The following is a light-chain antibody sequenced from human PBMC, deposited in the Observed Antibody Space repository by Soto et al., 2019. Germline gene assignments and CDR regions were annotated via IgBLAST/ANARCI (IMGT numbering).Light chain of an antibody. CDR3: SSNKSSSTFPYV. V-gene: IGLV2-14*03. CDR2: DVS. J-gene: IGLJ1*01. Sequence: QSALTQPASVSGSPGQSITISCTGTSSDVGGYNYVSWYQQHPGKAPKVMIYDVSDRPSGVSNRFSGSKSGNTASLTISGLQAEDDADYYTSSNKSSSTFPYVFGTGTNVNDL. CDR1: SSDVGGYNY.